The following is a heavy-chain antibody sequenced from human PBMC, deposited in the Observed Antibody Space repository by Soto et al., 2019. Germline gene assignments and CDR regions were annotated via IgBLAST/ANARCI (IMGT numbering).Heavy chain of an antibody. CDR2: IYYSGST. V-gene: IGHV4-31*03. CDR1: GGSISSGGYY. D-gene: IGHD2-2*01. J-gene: IGHJ4*02. CDR3: ARGRSSTSPYPIGY. Sequence: QVQLQESGPGLVKPSQTLSLTCTVSGGSISSGGYYWSWIRQHPGKGLEWIGYIYYSGSTYYNPYLKSRVTRSVDTSKNQFSLKLSSVTAADTAVYYCARGRSSTSPYPIGYWGQGTLVTVSS.